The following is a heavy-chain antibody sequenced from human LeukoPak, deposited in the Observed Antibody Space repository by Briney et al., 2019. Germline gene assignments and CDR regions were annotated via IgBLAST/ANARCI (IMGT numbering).Heavy chain of an antibody. V-gene: IGHV3-23*01. Sequence: GGSLRLSCAASGFTFSSYAMSWVRQAPGKGLEWVSAISGSGGSTYYADSVKGRFTISRDNSKNTLNLQMNSLRPEDTAVYYCTRVIRAQFDPWGQGTLVTVAS. CDR3: TRVIRAQFDP. J-gene: IGHJ5*02. CDR1: GFTFSSYA. CDR2: ISGSGGST.